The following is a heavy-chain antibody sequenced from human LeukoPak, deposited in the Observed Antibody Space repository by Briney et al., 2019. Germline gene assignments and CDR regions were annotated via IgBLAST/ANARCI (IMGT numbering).Heavy chain of an antibody. CDR3: TREWGSSFAFDI. CDR2: IRSKAYGGTT. Sequence: GGSLRLSCTASGFTFGDYAMSWFRQAPGKGLEWVGFIRSKAYGGTTEYAASVKGRFTISRDDSKSIAYLQMNSLRTEDTAVYYCTREWGSSFAFDIWGQGTMVTVSS. V-gene: IGHV3-49*03. J-gene: IGHJ3*02. D-gene: IGHD7-27*01. CDR1: GFTFGDYA.